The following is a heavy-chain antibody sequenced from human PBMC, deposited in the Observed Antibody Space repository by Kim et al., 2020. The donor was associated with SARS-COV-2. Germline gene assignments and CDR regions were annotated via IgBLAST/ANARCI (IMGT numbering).Heavy chain of an antibody. CDR2: IVVGSGNT. V-gene: IGHV1-58*01. D-gene: IGHD2-2*01. CDR1: GFTFTSSA. Sequence: SVKVSCKASGFTFTSSAVQWVRQARGQRLEWIGWIVVGSGNTNYAQKFQERVTITRDMSTSTAYMELSSLRSEDTDVYYCAADPGDRLLWSPMGDYYYGMDVWGQGTTVTVTS. J-gene: IGHJ6*02. CDR3: AADPGDRLLWSPMGDYYYGMDV.